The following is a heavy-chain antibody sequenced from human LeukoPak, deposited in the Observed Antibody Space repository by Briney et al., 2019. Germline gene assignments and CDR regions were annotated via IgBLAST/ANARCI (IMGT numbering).Heavy chain of an antibody. D-gene: IGHD3-10*01. CDR1: GFTVSSNY. Sequence: GGSLRLSCAASGFTVSSNYMNWVRQAPGKGREWVSLISSGGTTYYTDSVKGRFTISRDNSKSTLYLQMNSLRAEDTAVYYCARDPSPVYYASGSSKYYYYGMDVWGPGTTVTVSS. CDR2: ISSGGTT. CDR3: ARDPSPVYYASGSSKYYYYGMDV. V-gene: IGHV3-66*01. J-gene: IGHJ6*02.